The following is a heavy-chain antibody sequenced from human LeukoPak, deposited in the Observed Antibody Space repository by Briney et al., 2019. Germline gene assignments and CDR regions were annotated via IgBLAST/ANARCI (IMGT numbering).Heavy chain of an antibody. D-gene: IGHD6-6*01. CDR2: ISAYNGNT. Sequence: ASVKVSCKASAYTFTNYVITWVRQAPGQGLEWMGWISAYNGNTNYAQKLQGRVTMTTDTSASTAYMELRSLRSDDTAVYYCARASGRPYYYYGMDVWGQGTTVTVSS. V-gene: IGHV1-18*01. J-gene: IGHJ6*02. CDR1: AYTFTNYV. CDR3: ARASGRPYYYYGMDV.